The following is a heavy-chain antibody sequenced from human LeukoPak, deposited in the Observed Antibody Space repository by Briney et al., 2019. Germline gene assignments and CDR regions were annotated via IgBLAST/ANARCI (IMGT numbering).Heavy chain of an antibody. D-gene: IGHD2-2*02. CDR1: GGSISSYY. V-gene: IGHV4-59*08. J-gene: IGHJ4*02. CDR3: ARHVSSTLYIDY. CDR2: IYYSGST. Sequence: PSETLSLTCTVSGGSISSYYWSWIRQPPGKGLEWIGYIYYSGSTNYNPSLKSRVTISVDTSKNQFSLKLSSVTAADTAVYYCARHVSSTLYIDYWGRGTRVTVSS.